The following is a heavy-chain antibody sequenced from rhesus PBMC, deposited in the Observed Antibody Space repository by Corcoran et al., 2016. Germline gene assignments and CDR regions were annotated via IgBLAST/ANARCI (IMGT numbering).Heavy chain of an antibody. V-gene: IGHV4-106*01. CDR2: IYGSGEDT. CDR1: GGSISDDYY. J-gene: IGHJ4*01. CDR3: ARARYSGYTYGAYFDY. D-gene: IGHD5-24*01. Sequence: QVQLQESGPGLVKPSETLSLTCAVSGGSISDDYYWSWIRSWIRQPPGKGLEWIGYIYGSGEDTTYHPSLKNRVTISIDTSKNHFSLRLNSVTAADTAVYYCARARYSGYTYGAYFDYWGQGVLVTVSS.